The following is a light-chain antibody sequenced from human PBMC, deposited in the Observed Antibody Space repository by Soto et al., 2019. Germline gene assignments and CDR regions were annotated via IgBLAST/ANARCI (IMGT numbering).Light chain of an antibody. CDR3: AAWDDSHYV. CDR2: RNN. Sequence: QSALTQPPSASGTPGQRVTISCSGSSSNIGSNYVYWYQQLPGTAPKLLIYRNNQRPSGVPDRFSGSKSGTSASLAISGLRSEDEADCYCAAWDDSHYVFGTGTKVTVL. V-gene: IGLV1-47*01. CDR1: SSNIGSNY. J-gene: IGLJ1*01.